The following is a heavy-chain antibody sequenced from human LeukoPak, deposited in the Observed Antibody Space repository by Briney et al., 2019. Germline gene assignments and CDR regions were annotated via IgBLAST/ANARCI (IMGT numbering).Heavy chain of an antibody. V-gene: IGHV3-23*01. CDR2: ISGSGGST. Sequence: GGSLRLSCAASGFTFSSYAMSWVRQAPGKGLEWVSAISGSGGSTYYADSVKGRFIISRDNAKNSLYLQMNSLRAEDTAVYYCARTVVPAAMLYYYYMDVWGKGTTVTVSS. CDR3: ARTVVPAAMLYYYYMDV. J-gene: IGHJ6*03. CDR1: GFTFSSYA. D-gene: IGHD2-2*01.